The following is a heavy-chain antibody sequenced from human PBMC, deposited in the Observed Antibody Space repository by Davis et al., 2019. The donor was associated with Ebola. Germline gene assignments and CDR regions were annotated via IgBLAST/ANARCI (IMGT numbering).Heavy chain of an antibody. CDR2: MSGSGDRT. V-gene: IGHV3-23*01. CDR1: GFTFTSYA. Sequence: PGGSLRLSCAASGFTFTSYAMSWVRQAPGKGLEWVSSMSGSGDRTYYADFGKGRFTISRDSSRNTLSLQMNSLRAEDTAVYYCARAPYYYDSSGYYSTYAFDIWGQGTMVTVSS. J-gene: IGHJ3*02. CDR3: ARAPYYYDSSGYYSTYAFDI. D-gene: IGHD3-22*01.